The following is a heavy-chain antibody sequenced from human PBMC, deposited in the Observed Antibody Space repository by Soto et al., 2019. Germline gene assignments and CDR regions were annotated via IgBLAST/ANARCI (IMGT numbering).Heavy chain of an antibody. CDR3: ARFRYDSSGYPPYGMDV. CDR1: GFTFSIYW. CDR2: INSDGSST. D-gene: IGHD3-22*01. V-gene: IGHV3-74*01. J-gene: IGHJ6*02. Sequence: GGSLRLSCAASGFTFSIYWMHWVRQAPGKGLVWVSRINSDGSSTSYADSVKGRFTISRDNAKNTLYLQMNSLRAEDTAVYYCARFRYDSSGYPPYGMDVWGQGTTVTVSS.